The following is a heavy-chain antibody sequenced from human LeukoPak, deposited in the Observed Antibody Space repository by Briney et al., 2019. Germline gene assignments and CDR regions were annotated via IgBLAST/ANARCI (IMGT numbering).Heavy chain of an antibody. V-gene: IGHV3-23*01. CDR2: ISPSGGIT. CDR1: GFTFSSHG. CDR3: AKDRGTGFLHDWTVSS. D-gene: IGHD3/OR15-3a*01. Sequence: GGSLRPSCAASGFTFSSHGMNWVRQAPGKGLEWVSGISPSGGITYYTDSVKGRFTISRDNSKNTQSLQMNSLRAEDTAVYYCAKDRGTGFLHDWTVSSWGQGTRVTVSS. J-gene: IGHJ4*02.